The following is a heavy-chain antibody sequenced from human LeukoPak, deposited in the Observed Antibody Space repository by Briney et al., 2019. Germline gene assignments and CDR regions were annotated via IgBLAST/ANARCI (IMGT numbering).Heavy chain of an antibody. CDR1: GFTFSSYG. V-gene: IGHV3-30*18. CDR2: ISYDGSNK. J-gene: IGHJ5*02. Sequence: SGGSLRPSCAASGFTFSSYGMHWVRQALGKGLEWVAVISYDGSNKYYADSVKGRFTISRDNSKNTLYLQMNSLRAEDTAVYYCAKGSGWSRFDPWGQGTLVTVSS. D-gene: IGHD6-19*01. CDR3: AKGSGWSRFDP.